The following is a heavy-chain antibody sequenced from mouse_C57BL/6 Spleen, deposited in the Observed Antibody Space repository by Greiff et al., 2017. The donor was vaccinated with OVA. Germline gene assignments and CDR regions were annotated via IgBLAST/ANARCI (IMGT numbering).Heavy chain of an antibody. V-gene: IGHV1-64*01. CDR3: ARSNGDGDYYYAMDY. CDR2: IHPNSGST. CDR1: GYTFTSYW. J-gene: IGHJ4*01. D-gene: IGHD4-1*02. Sequence: QVQLQQPGAELVKPGASVKLSCKASGYTFTSYWLHWVMQRSGQGLVWIGMIHPNSGSTNYNEKFKSKATLTVDKSSSTAYMQLSSLTSEDSAVYNCARSNGDGDYYYAMDYWGQGTSVTVSS.